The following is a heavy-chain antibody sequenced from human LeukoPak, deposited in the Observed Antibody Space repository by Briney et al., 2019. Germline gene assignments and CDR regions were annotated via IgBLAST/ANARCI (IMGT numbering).Heavy chain of an antibody. CDR3: AKDIGPLTYHYDTSGYSGAFDY. CDR1: GFKFDDYA. V-gene: IGHV3-9*01. CDR2: ISWNSDII. J-gene: IGHJ4*02. Sequence: GRSLRLSCAASGFKFDDYAMHWVRQAPGKGLEWVSSISWNSDIIAYADSVKGRFTISRDNAKNSLYLQMNSLKAEDTALYYCAKDIGPLTYHYDTSGYSGAFDYWGQGTLVTVSS. D-gene: IGHD3-22*01.